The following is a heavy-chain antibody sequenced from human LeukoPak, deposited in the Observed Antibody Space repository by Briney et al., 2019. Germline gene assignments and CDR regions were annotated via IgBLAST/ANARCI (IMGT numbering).Heavy chain of an antibody. CDR3: ARGRWDAAAGNLMTFW. Sequence: PGGSLRLSCAASGFSFSNYYMHWVRQAPGKGLEWVSIIYSDGSTYYADSVKGRFTISRDNSKNTLYLQMNSLRAEDTAVYYGARGRWDAAAGNLMTFWWGQGTLVTASS. J-gene: IGHJ4*02. D-gene: IGHD6-13*01. CDR2: IYSDGST. V-gene: IGHV3-66*01. CDR1: GFSFSNYY.